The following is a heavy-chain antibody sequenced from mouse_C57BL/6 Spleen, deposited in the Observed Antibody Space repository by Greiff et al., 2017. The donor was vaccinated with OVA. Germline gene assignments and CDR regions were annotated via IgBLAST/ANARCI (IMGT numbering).Heavy chain of an antibody. Sequence: EVKLEESGPGMVKPSQSLSLTCTVTGYSITSGYDWHWIRHFPGNKLEWMGYISYSGSTNYNPSLKSRISITHDTSKNHFFLKLNSVTTEDTATYYCARGIYDGSPWFAYWAKGLWSLSLQ. CDR1: GYSITSGYD. CDR3: ARGIYDGSPWFAY. J-gene: IGHJ3*01. CDR2: ISYSGST. V-gene: IGHV3-1*01. D-gene: IGHD2-3*01.